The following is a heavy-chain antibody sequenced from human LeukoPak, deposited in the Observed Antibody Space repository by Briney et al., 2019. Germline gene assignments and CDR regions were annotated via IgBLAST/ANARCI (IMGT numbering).Heavy chain of an antibody. Sequence: GGSLRLSCADSGFTFDDYGMSWVRQAPGKGLEWVSAINWNGDSTGYADSVKGRFTISRDNARNSLYLQMSSLRAEDTALYYCARVGWSTESYYFDYWGQGTLVTVSS. J-gene: IGHJ4*02. D-gene: IGHD2-15*01. CDR3: ARVGWSTESYYFDY. V-gene: IGHV3-20*04. CDR1: GFTFDDYG. CDR2: INWNGDST.